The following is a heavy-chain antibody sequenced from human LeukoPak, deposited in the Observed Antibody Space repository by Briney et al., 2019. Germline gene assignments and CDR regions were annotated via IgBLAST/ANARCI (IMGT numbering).Heavy chain of an antibody. D-gene: IGHD4-17*01. J-gene: IGHJ4*02. V-gene: IGHV3-15*01. CDR3: TTGPRGYGDYVFDY. CDR1: GFTFSSYA. Sequence: GGSLRLSCAASGFTFSSYAMHWVRQAPGKGLEWVGRIKSKTDGGTTDYAAPVKGRFTISRDDSKNTLYLQMNSLKTEDTAVYYCTTGPRGYGDYVFDYWGQGTLVTVSS. CDR2: IKSKTDGGTT.